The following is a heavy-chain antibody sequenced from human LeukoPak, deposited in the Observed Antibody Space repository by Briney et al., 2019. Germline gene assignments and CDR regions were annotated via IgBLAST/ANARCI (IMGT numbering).Heavy chain of an antibody. D-gene: IGHD3-22*01. CDR1: GFTFSSYA. V-gene: IGHV3-23*01. CDR3: AKETMIVVVPYNDY. Sequence: TGGSLRLSCAASGFTFSSYAMNWVRQAPGKGLEWVSAISGSGDSTYYADSVKGRFTISRDNSKNTLYLQMNSLRAEDTAVYYCAKETMIVVVPYNDYWGQGTLVTVSS. J-gene: IGHJ4*02. CDR2: ISGSGDST.